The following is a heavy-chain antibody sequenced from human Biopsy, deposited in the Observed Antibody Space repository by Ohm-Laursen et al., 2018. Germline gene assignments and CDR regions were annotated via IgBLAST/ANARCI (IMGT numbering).Heavy chain of an antibody. CDR1: DGSINSYY. J-gene: IGHJ4*02. CDR3: ARGSSYGYDFDY. V-gene: IGHV4-59*01. Sequence: GTLSLTCTVPDGSINSYYWNWIRQPPGKRLEWIGNIYYSGSTNFNPSLKSRVTISVDTSKNQFSLKLSSVTAADTAVYFCARGSSYGYDFDYWGQGTLVAGSS. D-gene: IGHD5-18*01. CDR2: IYYSGST.